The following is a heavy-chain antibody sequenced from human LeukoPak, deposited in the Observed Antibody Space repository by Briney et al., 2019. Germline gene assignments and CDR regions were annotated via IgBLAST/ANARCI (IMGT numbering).Heavy chain of an antibody. CDR3: ARVSSAVIWNSWFDP. D-gene: IGHD3-22*01. J-gene: IGHJ5*02. CDR1: GFTFNSYS. V-gene: IGHV3-48*04. Sequence: GGSLRLSCEASGFTFNSYSMNWIRQAPGKGLEWVSYISSSGSTIYYADSVKGRFTISRDNAKNSLYLQMNSLRAEDTAVYYCARVSSAVIWNSWFDPWGQGTLVTVSS. CDR2: ISSSGSTI.